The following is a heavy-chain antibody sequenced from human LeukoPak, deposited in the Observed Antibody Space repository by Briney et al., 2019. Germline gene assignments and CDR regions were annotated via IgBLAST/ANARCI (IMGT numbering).Heavy chain of an antibody. Sequence: GGSLRLSCVASGFTFVSHWMTWVRQAPGKGLEWVANINQDGSERYYVDSVKGRFTISRDNAKNSLYLQMNSLRAEDTAVYYCARRGASSGGLDYWGQGTLVTVSS. CDR1: GFTFVSHW. V-gene: IGHV3-7*01. CDR2: INQDGSER. CDR3: ARRGASSGGLDY. J-gene: IGHJ4*02. D-gene: IGHD6-19*01.